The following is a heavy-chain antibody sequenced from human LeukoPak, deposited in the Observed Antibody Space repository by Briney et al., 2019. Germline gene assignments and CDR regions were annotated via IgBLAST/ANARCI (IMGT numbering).Heavy chain of an antibody. Sequence: SETLSPTCAVSGGSISSSNWWSWVRQPPGKGLEWIGEIYHSGSTNYNPSLKSRVTISVDKSKNQFSLKLSSVTAADTAVYYCAREVGGYGFFDYWGQGTLATVSS. D-gene: IGHD5-12*01. CDR3: AREVGGYGFFDY. J-gene: IGHJ4*02. V-gene: IGHV4-4*02. CDR1: GGSISSSNW. CDR2: IYHSGST.